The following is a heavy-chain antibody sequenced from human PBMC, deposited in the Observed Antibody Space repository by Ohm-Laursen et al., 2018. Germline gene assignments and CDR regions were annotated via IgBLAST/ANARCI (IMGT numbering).Heavy chain of an antibody. CDR2: LYYSGTT. V-gene: IGHV4-28*01. J-gene: IGHJ4*02. CDR1: GFTFRGAW. CDR3: ATSPHDIMSSKDY. Sequence: LRLSCAASGFTFRGAWMSWVRQTPGKGLEWVGYLYYSGTTYYNPSLKSRVTMSVDTSKNQFSVKLTSVTAVDTAVYYCATSPHDIMSSKDYWGQGTLVTVSS. D-gene: IGHD3-9*01.